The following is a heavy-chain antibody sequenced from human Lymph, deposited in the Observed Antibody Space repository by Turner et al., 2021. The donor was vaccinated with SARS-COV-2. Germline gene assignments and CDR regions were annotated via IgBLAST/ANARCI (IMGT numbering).Heavy chain of an antibody. Sequence: QVQLVESGGGVVQPGRSLRLSCAASGFTFSSHGMHWVRQAPGKVLEWVAVIWYDGSNKYHADSVKGRFTISRDNSKNSLYLQMNSLRAEDTAVYYCAREGVVGATSGLDYWGQGTLVTVSS. CDR3: AREGVVGATSGLDY. D-gene: IGHD1-26*01. CDR1: GFTFSSHG. J-gene: IGHJ4*02. V-gene: IGHV3-33*01. CDR2: IWYDGSNK.